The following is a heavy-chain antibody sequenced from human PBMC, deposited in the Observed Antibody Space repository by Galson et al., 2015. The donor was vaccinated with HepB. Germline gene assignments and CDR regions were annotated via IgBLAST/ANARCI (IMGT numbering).Heavy chain of an antibody. CDR3: AISSYYDSSGYYSAWFDY. CDR1: GGTFSSYA. CDR2: IIPIFGTA. Sequence: SVRVSCKASGGTFSSYAISWVRQAPGQGLEWMGGIIPIFGTANYAQKAQGRVTITADESTSTAYMELSSLRSEDTAVYYCAISSYYDSSGYYSAWFDYWGQGTLVTVSS. J-gene: IGHJ4*02. V-gene: IGHV1-69*13. D-gene: IGHD3-22*01.